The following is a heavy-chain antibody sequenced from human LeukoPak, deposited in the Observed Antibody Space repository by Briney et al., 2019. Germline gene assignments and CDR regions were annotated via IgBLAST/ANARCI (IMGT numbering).Heavy chain of an antibody. Sequence: PSETLSLTCTVSGGSISSYCWSWIRQPPGKGLEWIGYVYNSGSTNYNPSLKSRVTISVDTSMNQFSLRLSSVTAADTAVYYCARADSSGYLRNWFDPWGQGTLVTVSS. CDR3: ARADSSGYLRNWFDP. D-gene: IGHD3-22*01. CDR2: VYNSGST. V-gene: IGHV4-59*01. CDR1: GGSISSYC. J-gene: IGHJ5*02.